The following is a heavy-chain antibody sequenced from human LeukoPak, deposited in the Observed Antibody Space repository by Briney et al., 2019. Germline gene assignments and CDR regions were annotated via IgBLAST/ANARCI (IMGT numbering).Heavy chain of an antibody. V-gene: IGHV1-46*01. Sequence: ASVTVSRKASGYSFTNYKIHWLRQAPGQGLQWMGIIDPSGPSVTYAQIFKGRLIVTRDTSTSTVYMQLSSLRSEDSAMYYCARATSPIAYDWNSWGQGTLVTVSS. CDR2: IDPSGPSV. J-gene: IGHJ4*02. CDR1: GYSFTNYK. CDR3: ARATSPIAYDWNS. D-gene: IGHD5-12*01.